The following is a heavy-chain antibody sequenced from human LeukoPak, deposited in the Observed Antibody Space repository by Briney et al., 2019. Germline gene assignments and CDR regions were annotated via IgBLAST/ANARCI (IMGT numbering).Heavy chain of an antibody. CDR1: GFTFSSYG. CDR3: ATPMVRGVTHDY. J-gene: IGHJ4*02. V-gene: IGHV3-30*03. CDR2: ISYDGSNK. D-gene: IGHD3-10*01. Sequence: GGSLRLSCAASGFTFSSYGMHWVRQAPGKGLEWVAVISYDGSNKYYADSVKGRFTISRDNSKITLYLQMNSLRAEDTAVYYCATPMVRGVTHDYWGQGTLVTVSS.